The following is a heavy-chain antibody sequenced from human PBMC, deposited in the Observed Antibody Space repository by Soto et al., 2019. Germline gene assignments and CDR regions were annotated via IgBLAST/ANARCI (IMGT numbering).Heavy chain of an antibody. CDR2: ISSSGSTI. CDR1: GFTSSDYY. J-gene: IGHJ6*03. D-gene: IGHD6-25*01. Sequence: GGSLRLSCAASGFTSSDYYMSWIRQAPGKGLEWVSYISSSGSTIYYADSVKGRFTISRDNAKNSLYLQMNSLRAADTAVYYCARDLSGSPRYMDVWGKRTRVPVAS. V-gene: IGHV3-11*01. CDR3: ARDLSGSPRYMDV.